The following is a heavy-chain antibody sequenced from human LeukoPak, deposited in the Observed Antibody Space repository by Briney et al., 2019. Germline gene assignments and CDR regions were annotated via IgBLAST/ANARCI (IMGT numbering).Heavy chain of an antibody. V-gene: IGHV4-59*12. D-gene: IGHD3-3*01. Sequence: SETLSLTCTVSGGSISSYYWSWIRQPPGKGLEWIGNIYYSGSTNYNPSLRSRVTISVDTSKNQCSLKLSSVTAADTAVYYCATTSRDFWSGYLNWFDPWGQGTLVTVSS. J-gene: IGHJ5*02. CDR1: GGSISSYY. CDR3: ATTSRDFWSGYLNWFDP. CDR2: IYYSGST.